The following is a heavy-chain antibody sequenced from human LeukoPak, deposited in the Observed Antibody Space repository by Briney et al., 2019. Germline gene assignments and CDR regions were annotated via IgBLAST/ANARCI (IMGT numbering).Heavy chain of an antibody. Sequence: PGGSLLLSCAASGFTFNGFTFNDYAMHWVRQAPGKGLEYVSGINGNGGRTYYANSVKGRFTISRDNSKNTLYLQMGSLRDEDMAVYYCARERYSVNDVDALDIWGQGTIAAVSS. V-gene: IGHV3-64*01. CDR3: ARERYSVNDVDALDI. D-gene: IGHD5/OR15-5a*01. CDR2: INGNGGRT. J-gene: IGHJ3*02. CDR1: GFTFNGFTFNDYA.